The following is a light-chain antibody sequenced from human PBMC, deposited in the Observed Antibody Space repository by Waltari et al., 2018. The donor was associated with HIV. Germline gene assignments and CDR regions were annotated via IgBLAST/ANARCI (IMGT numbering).Light chain of an antibody. CDR1: QSLVHSDGNTY. CDR3: MQSTQFPRS. J-gene: IGKJ1*01. CDR2: QIS. Sequence: DVVLTQTPLSSPVTAGQPAYISCRSSQSLVHSDGNTYLNWLHQRPGQSPRLLIYQISNLFSGVPDRFSGSGAGTDFTLRISRVEVEDVGVYYCMQSTQFPRSFGQGTKVEIK. V-gene: IGKV2-24*01.